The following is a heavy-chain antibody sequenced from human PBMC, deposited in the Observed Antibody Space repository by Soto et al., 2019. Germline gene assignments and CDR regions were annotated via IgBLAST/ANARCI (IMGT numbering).Heavy chain of an antibody. CDR2: IYPADSDT. CDR1: GYTFTSHW. V-gene: IGHV5-51*01. CDR3: AKGVACSGGSCYPNWLDS. J-gene: IGHJ5*01. D-gene: IGHD2-15*01. Sequence: GESLKISCEASGYTFTSHWIGWVRQMPGKGLEWMGIIYPADSDTRYSPSFQGQVTISAEKSITTAYLQWSSLKASDTAMYYCAKGVACSGGSCYPNWLDSWGQGTLVTVSS.